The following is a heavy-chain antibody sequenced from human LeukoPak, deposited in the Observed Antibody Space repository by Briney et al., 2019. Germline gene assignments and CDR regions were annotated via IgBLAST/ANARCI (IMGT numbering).Heavy chain of an antibody. D-gene: IGHD3-10*01. V-gene: IGHV3-7*01. Sequence: PGGSLRLSCAASGFTVSSNYMSWVRQAPGRGLEWVANIKGDGTEKYYVDSVKGRFTISRDNAKNSLFLQMNNLRAEDTAVYYCSRLSAMLRGPEAFYYFEYWGQGTLVTVSS. CDR1: GFTVSSNY. CDR2: IKGDGTEK. J-gene: IGHJ4*02. CDR3: SRLSAMLRGPEAFYYFEY.